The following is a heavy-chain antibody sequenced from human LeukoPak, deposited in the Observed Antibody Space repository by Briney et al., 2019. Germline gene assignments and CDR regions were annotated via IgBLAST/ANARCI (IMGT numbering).Heavy chain of an antibody. CDR1: GYTFTGYY. V-gene: IGHV1-2*02. D-gene: IGHD5-24*01. CDR2: INPNSGGT. J-gene: IGHJ3*02. Sequence: ASVKVSCKASGYTFTGYYMHWVRQAPGQGLEWMGWINPNSGGTNYAQKFQGRVTMTRDTSISTAYMELSRLRSDDTAVYYCARARRDGYNHDAFDIWGQGTMVTVSS. CDR3: ARARRDGYNHDAFDI.